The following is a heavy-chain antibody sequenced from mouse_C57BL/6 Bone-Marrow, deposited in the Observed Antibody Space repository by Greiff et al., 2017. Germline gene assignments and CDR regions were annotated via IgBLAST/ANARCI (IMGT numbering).Heavy chain of an antibody. J-gene: IGHJ4*01. CDR2: ISDGGSYT. D-gene: IGHD2-4*01. Sequence: EVKLMESGGGLVKPGGSLKLSCAASGFTFSSYAMSWVRQTPEKRLEWVATISDGGSYTYYPDNVKGRFTISRDNAKNNLYLQMSHLKSEDTARYYCARHYDYDVYAMDYWGQGTSVTVSS. V-gene: IGHV5-4*03. CDR3: ARHYDYDVYAMDY. CDR1: GFTFSSYA.